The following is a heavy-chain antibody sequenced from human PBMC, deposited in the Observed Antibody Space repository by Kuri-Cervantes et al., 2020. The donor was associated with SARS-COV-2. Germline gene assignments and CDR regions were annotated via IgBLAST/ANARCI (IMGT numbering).Heavy chain of an antibody. D-gene: IGHD4-11*01. CDR3: ARGASREEATVRAFDI. CDR2: ISYDGSNK. V-gene: IGHV3-30-3*01. CDR1: GFTFSSYA. Sequence: GESLKIPCAASGFTFSSYAMHWVRQAPGKGLEWVAVISYDGSNKYYADPVKGRFTISRENSKNTLYLQMNSLRAEDTAVYYCARGASREEATVRAFDIWGQGTMVTVSS. J-gene: IGHJ3*02.